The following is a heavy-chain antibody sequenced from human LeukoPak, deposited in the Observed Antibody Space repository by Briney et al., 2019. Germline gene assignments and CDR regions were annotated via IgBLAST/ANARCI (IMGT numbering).Heavy chain of an antibody. CDR2: MYYNGRT. V-gene: IGHV4-38-2*02. CDR3: ARARRDVAEAMD. D-gene: IGHD1-14*01. CDR1: GYSIKNGFY. J-gene: IGHJ4*02. Sequence: PSETLSLTCTVSGYSIKNGFYWDWIRQPPGRGLEWIGGMYYNGRTYYNPSLKSRVHISPDTSKNHFSLNLTSVTAADTAVYYCARARRDVAEAMDWGQGTLVTVSS.